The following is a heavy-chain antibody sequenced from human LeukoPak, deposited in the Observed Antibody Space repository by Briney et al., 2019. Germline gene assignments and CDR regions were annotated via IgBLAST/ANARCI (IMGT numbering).Heavy chain of an antibody. D-gene: IGHD3-10*01. V-gene: IGHV5-51*01. CDR1: GYSFTTYW. CDR2: IYPGDSDT. Sequence: GESLKISCRTSGYSFTTYWIGWVRQMPGKGLESMGIIYPGDSDTKYSPSFQGQVTISADKSISTAYLQWSSPKASDTAIYYCARLDYFGSGSGWGQGTLVTVSS. CDR3: ARLDYFGSGSG. J-gene: IGHJ4*02.